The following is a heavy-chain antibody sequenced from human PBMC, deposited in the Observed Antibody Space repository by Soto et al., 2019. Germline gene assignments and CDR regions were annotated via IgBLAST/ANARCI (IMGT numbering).Heavy chain of an antibody. J-gene: IGHJ4*02. Sequence: PGGSLRLSCAASGFTFSSYAMHWVRQAPGKGLEWVAVISYDGSNKYYADSVKGRFTISRDNSKNTLYLQMNSLRAEDTAVYYCASVGASDLWGQGTLVTVSS. CDR3: ASVGASDL. CDR1: GFTFSSYA. D-gene: IGHD1-26*01. CDR2: ISYDGSNK. V-gene: IGHV3-30-3*01.